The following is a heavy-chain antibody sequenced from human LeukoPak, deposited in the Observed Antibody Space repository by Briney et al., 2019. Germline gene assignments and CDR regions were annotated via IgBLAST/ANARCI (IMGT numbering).Heavy chain of an antibody. CDR1: GGSMSTYY. Sequence: PSETLSLTCTVSGGSMSTYYWTWIRQPPGKGLEWIGFIYYTGSTNYNPSLKSRVTISVDTSKNQFSLKLSSVTAADTAVYYCAGMRRTTPTVRTLRYWGQGTLVTVSS. D-gene: IGHD1/OR15-1a*01. J-gene: IGHJ4*02. V-gene: IGHV4-59*03. CDR2: IYYTGST. CDR3: AGMRRTTPTVRTLRY.